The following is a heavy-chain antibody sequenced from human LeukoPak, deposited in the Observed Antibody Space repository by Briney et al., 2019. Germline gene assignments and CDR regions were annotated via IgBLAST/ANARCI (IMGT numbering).Heavy chain of an antibody. CDR1: GFTVSSNY. D-gene: IGHD5-24*01. V-gene: IGHV3-66*01. CDR2: MLSGCST. J-gene: IGHJ3*02. CDR3: AREVESRGRTDAFDI. Sequence: GGSLRLSCAASGFTVSSNYMSWVREAPGKGVEGGSVMLSGCSTYYADPVKGRFTISSDNSNNTLYLQMNSLRAEDTAVYYCAREVESRGRTDAFDIWGQGTMVTVSS.